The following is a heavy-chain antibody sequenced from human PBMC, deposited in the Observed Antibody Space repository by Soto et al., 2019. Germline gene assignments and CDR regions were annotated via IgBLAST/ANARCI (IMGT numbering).Heavy chain of an antibody. CDR2: MNPNSGNT. J-gene: IGHJ6*02. Sequence: QVQLVQSGAEVKKPGASVKVSCKASGYTFTSYDINWVRQATGQGLEWMGWMNPNSGNTGYAQKFQGRVTMTRNTSISTAYMELSSLRSEDTAVYYCARLMYYDDSSGYYQSHYYYGMDVWGQGTTVTVSS. CDR1: GYTFTSYD. CDR3: ARLMYYDDSSGYYQSHYYYGMDV. V-gene: IGHV1-8*01. D-gene: IGHD3-22*01.